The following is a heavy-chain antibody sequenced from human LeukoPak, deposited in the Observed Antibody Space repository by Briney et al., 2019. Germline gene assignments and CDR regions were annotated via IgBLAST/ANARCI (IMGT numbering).Heavy chain of an antibody. Sequence: GGSLRLSCAASGFTFSNIGMHWVRQAPGKGLEWVAFIRYDESKKYFADSVRGRFTTSRDNSKNTMYLQMNSLRAEDTAVYYCAKDHFATPDYDFWSGYCIDYWGQGLLVTVSS. V-gene: IGHV3-30*02. J-gene: IGHJ4*02. CDR1: GFTFSNIG. D-gene: IGHD3-3*01. CDR3: AKDHFATPDYDFWSGYCIDY. CDR2: IRYDESKK.